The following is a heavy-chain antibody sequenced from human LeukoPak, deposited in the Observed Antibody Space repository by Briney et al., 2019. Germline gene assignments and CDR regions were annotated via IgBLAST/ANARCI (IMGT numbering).Heavy chain of an antibody. V-gene: IGHV3-23*01. D-gene: IGHD1-26*01. Sequence: GGSLKLSCGASGFTFSSYAMSWVRQAPGKGLEWVSAISGSGGSAYYADTVKGRFTISRDNSKNTLYLQMNSLRVEDTAVYYCAKIVGGPGYWGQGTLVTVSS. CDR1: GFTFSSYA. J-gene: IGHJ4*02. CDR3: AKIVGGPGY. CDR2: ISGSGGSA.